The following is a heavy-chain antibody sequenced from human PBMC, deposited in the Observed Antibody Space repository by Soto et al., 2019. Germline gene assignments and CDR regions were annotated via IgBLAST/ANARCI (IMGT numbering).Heavy chain of an antibody. Sequence: SETLSLTCTVSGGSISSSSYYWGWIRQPPGKGLEWIGSIYYSGSTYYNPSLKSRVTISVDTSKNQFSLKLSSVTAADTAVYYCAVEIQGFDYWGQGTLVTVSS. CDR3: AVEIQGFDY. V-gene: IGHV4-39*01. CDR2: IYYSGST. J-gene: IGHJ4*02. CDR1: GGSISSSSYY.